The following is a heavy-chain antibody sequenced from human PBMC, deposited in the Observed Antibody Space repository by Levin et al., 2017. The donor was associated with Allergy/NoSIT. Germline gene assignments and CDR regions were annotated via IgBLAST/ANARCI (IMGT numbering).Heavy chain of an antibody. D-gene: IGHD3-3*01. Sequence: PSETLSLTCDVSHYSIRSNYYWGWIRQTPGKGLEWIASMNYGNIIYYNPSLKSRVTISLDTSKNQIFLKVNSVTASDTAVYYCVRDGRGRNEYDPLDYWGQGILVTVSP. V-gene: IGHV4-38-2*02. CDR1: HYSIRSNYY. J-gene: IGHJ4*02. CDR3: VRDGRGRNEYDPLDY. CDR2: MNYGNII.